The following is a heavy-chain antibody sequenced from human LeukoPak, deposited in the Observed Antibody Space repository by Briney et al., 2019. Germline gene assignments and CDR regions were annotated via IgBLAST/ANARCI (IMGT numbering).Heavy chain of an antibody. V-gene: IGHV3-74*03. J-gene: IGHJ4*02. CDR3: ARSQFGY. Sequence: PGGSLRLSCATSGFAFSSYWMLWVRQAAGKGLEWVSRIDGDGTTTTYADSVKGRFTISRDNEKNILYLHMNSLRVEDTATYYCARSQFGYWGQGILVTVSS. D-gene: IGHD3-22*01. CDR2: IDGDGTTT. CDR1: GFAFSSYW.